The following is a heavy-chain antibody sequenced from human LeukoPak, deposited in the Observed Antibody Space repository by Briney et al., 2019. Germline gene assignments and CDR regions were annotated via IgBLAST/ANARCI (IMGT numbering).Heavy chain of an antibody. D-gene: IGHD3-22*01. Sequence: GGSLRLSCAASGFTFSSYAMSWVRQAPGKGLEWVSGISGSGGSTYYADSVKGRFTISRDNSKNTLYLQMTSLRAEDTAVYYCAKDQVWIVVGSFDYWGQGTQVTVSS. CDR2: ISGSGGST. CDR1: GFTFSSYA. J-gene: IGHJ4*02. V-gene: IGHV3-23*01. CDR3: AKDQVWIVVGSFDY.